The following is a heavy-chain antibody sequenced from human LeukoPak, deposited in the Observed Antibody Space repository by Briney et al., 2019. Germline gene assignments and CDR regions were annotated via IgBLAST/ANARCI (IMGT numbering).Heavy chain of an antibody. CDR3: ARDLEGYGDSPDI. D-gene: IGHD4-17*01. CDR2: SSTFNGNR. CDR1: GYTFLQYG. J-gene: IGHJ3*02. V-gene: IGHV1-18*01. Sequence: GASVKVSCKASGYTFLQYGISWVRQAPGQGLEWMGWSSTFNGNRYYPPKLQDRVTMTTDTSTTTAYMELRSLTSDDTAVYYCARDLEGYGDSPDIWGQGTLVTVSS.